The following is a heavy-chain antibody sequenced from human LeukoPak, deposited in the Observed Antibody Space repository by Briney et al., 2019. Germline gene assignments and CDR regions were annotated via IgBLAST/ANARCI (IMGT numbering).Heavy chain of an antibody. CDR3: ARDIASRRVDV. V-gene: IGHV3-33*01. CDR1: GFTFRNHG. D-gene: IGHD6-6*01. CDR2: IWYDGSTK. Sequence: GGSLRLSCAASGFTFRNHGMHWVRQAPGKGLEGVAVIWYDGSTKYYADSVKGRFTISRDNSKSTLDLQMNSLRAEDTAVYYCARDIASRRVDVWGQGSLVTVSS. J-gene: IGHJ5*02.